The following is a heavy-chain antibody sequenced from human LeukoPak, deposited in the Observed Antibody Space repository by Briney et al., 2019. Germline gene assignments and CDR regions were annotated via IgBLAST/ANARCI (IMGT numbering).Heavy chain of an antibody. CDR3: ARGRYGAYDY. J-gene: IGHJ4*02. CDR1: GGSFSGYY. V-gene: IGHV4-34*01. D-gene: IGHD1-1*01. Sequence: SETLSLTCAVYGGSFSGYYWSWIRQPPGKGLEWIGEINHSGSTNYNPSLTSRVTISVDTSKNQFSLKLSSVTAADTAVYYCARGRYGAYDYWGQGTLVTVSS. CDR2: INHSGST.